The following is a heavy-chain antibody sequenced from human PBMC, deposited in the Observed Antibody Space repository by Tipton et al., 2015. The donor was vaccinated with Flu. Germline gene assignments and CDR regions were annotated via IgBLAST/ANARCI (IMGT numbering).Heavy chain of an antibody. CDR1: GFNVNNNY. CDR2: MYSDGNT. V-gene: IGHV3-66*01. D-gene: IGHD4-11*01. CDR3: ATAPLDYSNCVFGFDY. Sequence: SLRLSCAGSGFNVNNNYMSWVRQAPGKGLEWVSVMYSDGNTYYADSVKGRFTISRDNSKNMLYLQMNSLRAEDTAVYYCATAPLDYSNCVFGFDYWGQGTLVTVSS. J-gene: IGHJ4*02.